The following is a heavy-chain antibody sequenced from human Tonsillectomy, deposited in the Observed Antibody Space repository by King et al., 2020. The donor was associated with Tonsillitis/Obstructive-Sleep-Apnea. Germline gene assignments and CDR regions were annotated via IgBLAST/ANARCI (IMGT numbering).Heavy chain of an antibody. D-gene: IGHD6-13*01. Sequence: QVQLVESGGDVVQPGRSLRLSCAASGFSFSYYTMHWVRQAPGKGLEWVSFISYDGSNKFYADSVKGRFTISRDNSKNTLYLQMNSLRAEDTAVYYCAREALGPAADKLDFWGQGTLVTVSS. V-gene: IGHV3-30*01. J-gene: IGHJ4*02. CDR1: GFSFSYYT. CDR2: ISYDGSNK. CDR3: AREALGPAADKLDF.